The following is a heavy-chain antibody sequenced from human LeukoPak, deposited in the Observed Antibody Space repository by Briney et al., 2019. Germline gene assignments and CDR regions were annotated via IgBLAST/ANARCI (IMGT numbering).Heavy chain of an antibody. CDR1: GYTFTGYF. CDR3: ARDGGSGSLMAH. CDR2: INPNSGGT. J-gene: IGHJ4*02. V-gene: IGHV1-2*02. Sequence: GASVKVSCKASGYTFTGYFMHWVRQAPGQGLEWMGWINPNSGGTNYAQKFQGRVTMTRDTSITTAYMELSSLRSDDTAVYYCARDGGSGSLMAHWGQGTLVTVSS. D-gene: IGHD3-16*01.